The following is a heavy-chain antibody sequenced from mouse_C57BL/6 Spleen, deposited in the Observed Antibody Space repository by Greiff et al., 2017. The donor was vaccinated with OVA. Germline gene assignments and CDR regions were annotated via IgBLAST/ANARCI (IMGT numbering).Heavy chain of an antibody. CDR1: GYTFTSYW. V-gene: IGHV1-69*01. J-gene: IGHJ1*03. D-gene: IGHD1-1*01. CDR3: ARVTTVVARDWYFDV. Sequence: QVQLQQPGAKLVMPGASVKLSCKASGYTFTSYWMHWVKQRPGQGLEWIGEIDPSDSYTNYNQKFKGKSTLTVDKSSSTAYMQLSSLTSEDSAVYYCARVTTVVARDWYFDVWGTGTTVTVSS. CDR2: IDPSDSYT.